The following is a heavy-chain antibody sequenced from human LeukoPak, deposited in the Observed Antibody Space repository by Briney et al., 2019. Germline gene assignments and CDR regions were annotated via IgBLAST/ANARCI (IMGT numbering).Heavy chain of an antibody. D-gene: IGHD6-19*01. J-gene: IGHJ5*02. V-gene: IGHV3-23*01. CDR1: GFTFSSYG. Sequence: PGGSLRLSCAASGFTFSSYGMSWVRQAPGKGLEWVSAISGSGGSTYYADSVKGRFTISRDNSKNTLYLQMNSLRAEDTAVYYCAKAKSVVFSGWYVARFDPWGQGTLVTVSS. CDR2: ISGSGGST. CDR3: AKAKSVVFSGWYVARFDP.